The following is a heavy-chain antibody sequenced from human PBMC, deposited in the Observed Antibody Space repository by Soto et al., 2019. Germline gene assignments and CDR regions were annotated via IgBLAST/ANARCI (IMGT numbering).Heavy chain of an antibody. J-gene: IGHJ3*02. D-gene: IGHD3-22*01. CDR1: GGSVNSADYS. V-gene: IGHV4-31*03. Sequence: SETLSLTCSLSGGSVNSADYSWSWIRQHPGKGLEWIGYIYYSGSTYYNPSLKSRVTISVDTSKNQFSLELSSVTAADAAVYYCARFKLSRLRTTMIVPESAFDIWGQGTMVTVSS. CDR3: ARFKLSRLRTTMIVPESAFDI. CDR2: IYYSGST.